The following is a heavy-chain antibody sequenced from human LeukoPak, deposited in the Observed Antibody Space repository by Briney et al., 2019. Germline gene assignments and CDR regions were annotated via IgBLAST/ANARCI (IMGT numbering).Heavy chain of an antibody. Sequence: GSLRLSFAASGFTFSSYGMHWVRQAPGKGLEWVAVIWYDGSNKYYADSVKGRFTISRDNSKNTLYLQMNSLRAEDTAVYYCARAPYSGSFNIDYWGQGTLVTVSS. CDR2: IWYDGSNK. CDR1: GFTFSSYG. D-gene: IGHD1-26*01. J-gene: IGHJ4*02. V-gene: IGHV3-33*01. CDR3: ARAPYSGSFNIDY.